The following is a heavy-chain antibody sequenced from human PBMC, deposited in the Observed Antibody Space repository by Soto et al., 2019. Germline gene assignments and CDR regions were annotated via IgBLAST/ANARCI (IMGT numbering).Heavy chain of an antibody. V-gene: IGHV4-34*02. CDR2: IHPSGST. J-gene: IGHJ5*02. CDR3: SRERDAYKGGRT. D-gene: IGHD1-1*01. Sequence: QVQLQQWGAGLLKPSETLSLTCAVYDGSLSDDYYTWTRQSPGKGLEWIGEIHPSGSTYYNPSLKTRXXLXQXXSKNHCSLNLIPVTAAPPGEYYCSRERDAYKGGRTWGQGTLVNVSS. CDR1: DGSLSDDY.